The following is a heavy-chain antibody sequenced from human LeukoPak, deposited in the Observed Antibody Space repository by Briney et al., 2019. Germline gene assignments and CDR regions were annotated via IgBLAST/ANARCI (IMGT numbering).Heavy chain of an antibody. V-gene: IGHV3-64D*09. CDR2: INDNGGRT. Sequence: GGSLRHSCSASGFTFSRYAMHWVRQAPGRELEYVSGINDNGGRTHYGDSVKGRFSISRDNSKNTLHLQMSTLRAEDTALYYCVKDVGGSYAFDYWGQGILVTVAS. CDR1: GFTFSRYA. D-gene: IGHD1-26*01. CDR3: VKDVGGSYAFDY. J-gene: IGHJ4*02.